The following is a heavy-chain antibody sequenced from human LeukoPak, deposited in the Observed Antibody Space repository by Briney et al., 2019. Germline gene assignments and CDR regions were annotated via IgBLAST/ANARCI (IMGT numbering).Heavy chain of an antibody. V-gene: IGHV1-2*02. CDR2: INPNSGGT. Sequence: ASVKVFCKTSGYTFTSYGISWVRQAPGQGLEWMGWINPNSGGTNYAQKFQGRVTMTRDTSISTAYMELSRLRSDDTAVYYCARSIAVAGTKYYFDYWGQGTLVTVSS. D-gene: IGHD6-19*01. CDR1: GYTFTSYG. J-gene: IGHJ4*02. CDR3: ARSIAVAGTKYYFDY.